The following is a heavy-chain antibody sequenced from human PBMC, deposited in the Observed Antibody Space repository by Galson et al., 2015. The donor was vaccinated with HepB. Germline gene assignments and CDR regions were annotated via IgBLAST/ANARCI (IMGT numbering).Heavy chain of an antibody. V-gene: IGHV1-69*13. CDR1: GGTFSSYA. CDR2: IIPIFGTA. J-gene: IGHJ3*02. D-gene: IGHD2-15*01. CDR3: ARSSGLGFCSGGSCYFEDTFNI. Sequence: SVKVSCKASGGTFSSYAISWVRQAPGQGLEWMGGIIPIFGTANYAQKFQGRVTITADESTSTAYMELSSLRSEDTAVYYCARSSGLGFCSGGSCYFEDTFNIWGQGTVVTVSS.